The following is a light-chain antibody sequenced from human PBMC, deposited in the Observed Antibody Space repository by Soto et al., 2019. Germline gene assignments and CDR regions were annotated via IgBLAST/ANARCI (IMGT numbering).Light chain of an antibody. J-gene: IGKJ2*01. CDR3: QQYDKWPQFT. V-gene: IGKV3-15*01. CDR1: RSVTTS. CDR2: GAS. Sequence: DIVMTQSPATLSVSAGERTTLSCRASRSVTTSLAWYQQKPGQAPRLLIYGASTRATGIPARFSGSGSGTEFTLTISSLQSEDFAVYYCQQYDKWPQFTFGQGTKVDIK.